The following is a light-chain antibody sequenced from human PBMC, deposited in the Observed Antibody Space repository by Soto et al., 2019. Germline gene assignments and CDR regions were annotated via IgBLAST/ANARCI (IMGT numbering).Light chain of an antibody. Sequence: IRLKQTPSTLSASVRDTVTATCRASQSVSGWLAWYQQKPGEAPKLLIYDASALPRGVPSRFSGSGSGTKFTLTIASLQPDDFATYYCQHYETFSGTFGPGTKVDI. CDR2: DAS. J-gene: IGKJ1*01. CDR3: QHYETFSGT. CDR1: QSVSGW. V-gene: IGKV1-5*01.